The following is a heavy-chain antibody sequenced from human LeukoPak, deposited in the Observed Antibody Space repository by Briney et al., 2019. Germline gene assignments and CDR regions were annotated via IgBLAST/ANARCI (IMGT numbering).Heavy chain of an antibody. V-gene: IGHV4-39*07. D-gene: IGHD6-13*01. CDR3: ARVRQQLTYYYYMDV. J-gene: IGHJ6*03. CDR2: IYHSGST. CDR1: GGSISSSTYY. Sequence: SETLSLTCTVSGGSISSSTYYWGWIRQPPGKGLEWIGSIYHSGSTYYNPSLKSRVTISVDTSKNQFSLKLSSVTAADTAVYYCARVRQQLTYYYYMDVWGKGTMVTVSS.